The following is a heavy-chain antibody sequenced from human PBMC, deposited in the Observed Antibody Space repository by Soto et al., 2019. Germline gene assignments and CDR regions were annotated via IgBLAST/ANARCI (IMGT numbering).Heavy chain of an antibody. CDR2: INNDGSVS. Sequence: EVQLVESGGGLVQPGGSLRLSCVASGFTFSNYWMYWVRPAPGAGLVWVSRINNDGSVSSYADSVKGRLTISRDNVKTTLYLQMYRLRAEDTAVYYCARGDCVGGTCYSLAGSVYYYRDVWGKGTTVTVFS. CDR1: GFTFSNYW. V-gene: IGHV3-74*01. CDR3: ARGDCVGGTCYSLAGSVYYYRDV. J-gene: IGHJ6*03. D-gene: IGHD2-15*01.